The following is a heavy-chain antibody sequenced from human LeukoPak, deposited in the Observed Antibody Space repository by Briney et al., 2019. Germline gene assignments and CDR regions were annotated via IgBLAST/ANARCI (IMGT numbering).Heavy chain of an antibody. J-gene: IGHJ4*02. CDR3: ARARPDGASYFDY. V-gene: IGHV3-74*01. CDR1: GFTFSSHW. CDR2: IHRDGSST. D-gene: IGHD3-10*01. Sequence: GGSLRLSCAGSGFTFSSHWMHWVRQLPGKGLVWVSRIHRDGSSTNYADSVKGRFTISRDNAKNTLYLQVNSLRAEDTAIYYCARARPDGASYFDYWGQGILVTVSS.